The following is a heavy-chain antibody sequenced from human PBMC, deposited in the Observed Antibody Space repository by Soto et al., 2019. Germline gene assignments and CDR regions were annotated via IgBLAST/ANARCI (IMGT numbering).Heavy chain of an antibody. D-gene: IGHD2-2*01. CDR1: GASIRSSTFY. CDR3: ERGWPPYQPLLYFDY. V-gene: IGHV4-61*05. Sequence: SETLSLTCTVSGASIRSSTFYWSWIRQPPGKGLEWIGYIYYSGSTNYNPSLKSRVTISVDTSKNQFSLKLSSVTAADTAVYYCERGWPPYQPLLYFDYWGQGTLVTVSS. CDR2: IYYSGST. J-gene: IGHJ4*02.